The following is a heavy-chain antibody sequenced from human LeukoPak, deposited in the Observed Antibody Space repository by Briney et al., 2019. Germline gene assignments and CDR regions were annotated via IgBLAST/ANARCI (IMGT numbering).Heavy chain of an antibody. CDR1: GYTLTELS. D-gene: IGHD3-22*01. V-gene: IGHV1-24*01. CDR2: FDPEDGET. J-gene: IGHJ3*02. CDR3: ATAGIVAITNPPLLGAFDI. Sequence: ASVKVSCKVSGYTLTELSMHWVRQAPGKGLEWMGGFDPEDGETIYAQKFQGRVTMTEDTSTDTAYMELSSLRSEDTAVYYCATAGIVAITNPPLLGAFDIWGQGTMVTVSS.